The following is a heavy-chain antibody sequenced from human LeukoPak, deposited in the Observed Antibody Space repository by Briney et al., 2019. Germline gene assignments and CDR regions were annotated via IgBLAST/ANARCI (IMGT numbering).Heavy chain of an antibody. CDR2: ISSSSSYI. D-gene: IGHD1-14*01. J-gene: IGHJ4*02. Sequence: GGSLRLSCAASGFTFSSYSMNWVCQAPGKGLEWVSSISSSSSYIYYADSVKGRFTISRDNAKNSLYLQMNSLRAEDTAVYYCARGGLHNNRLDYWGQGTLVTVSS. V-gene: IGHV3-21*01. CDR1: GFTFSSYS. CDR3: ARGGLHNNRLDY.